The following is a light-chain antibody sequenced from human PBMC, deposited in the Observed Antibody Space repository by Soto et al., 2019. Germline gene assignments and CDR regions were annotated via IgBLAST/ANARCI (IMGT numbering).Light chain of an antibody. CDR1: QSVSSSY. V-gene: IGKV3-20*01. J-gene: IGKJ2*01. CDR2: GAS. CDR3: QQYGSSPPHT. Sequence: EIVLTQSPGTLSLSPGERATLSCRASQSVSSSYFAWYQQKPGQAPRLLIYGASSRATGIPDRFSGSGSGKEFTLTISRLEPEDFAVYYCQQYGSSPPHTFGQGTKLEIK.